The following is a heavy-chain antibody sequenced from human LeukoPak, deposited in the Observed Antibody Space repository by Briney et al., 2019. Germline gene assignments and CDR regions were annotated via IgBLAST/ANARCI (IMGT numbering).Heavy chain of an antibody. D-gene: IGHD1-26*01. J-gene: IGHJ4*02. CDR2: ISYTGGT. CDR3: ARVGATTLSKYYFDY. CDR1: GGSISSYY. Sequence: SETLSLTCTVSGGSISSYYWSWIRQPPGKGLEWIGYISYTGGTNYNPSLKTRVTISVDRSKNQFSLKLSSVTAADTAVYYCARVGATTLSKYYFDYWGQGTLVTVSS. V-gene: IGHV4-59*12.